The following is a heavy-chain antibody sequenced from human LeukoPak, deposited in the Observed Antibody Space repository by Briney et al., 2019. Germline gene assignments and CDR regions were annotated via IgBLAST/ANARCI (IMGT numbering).Heavy chain of an antibody. CDR2: IYPGDSDT. V-gene: IGHV5-51*01. J-gene: IGHJ4*02. D-gene: IGHD3-10*01. CDR1: GYSFTNYW. Sequence: GESLKISCKGSGYSFTNYWIGWVRQMPGKGLEWMGIIYPGDSDTTYSPSFQGQVTISADKSISTAYLQWSSLKASDTAMYYCARTLLWFGEGLDYWGQGTLVTVSS. CDR3: ARTLLWFGEGLDY.